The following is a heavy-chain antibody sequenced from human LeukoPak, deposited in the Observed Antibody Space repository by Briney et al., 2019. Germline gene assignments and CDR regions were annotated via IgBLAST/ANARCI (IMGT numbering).Heavy chain of an antibody. CDR1: GFTFGSYS. J-gene: IGHJ5*02. V-gene: IGHV3-21*01. CDR2: ISSSSSYI. Sequence: GGSLRLSCAASGFTFGSYSMNWVRQAPGKGLEWVSSISSSSSYIYYADSVKGRFTISKDNAKNSLYLQMNSLRAEDTAVYYCATTVVTRFDPWGQGTLVTVSS. CDR3: ATTVVTRFDP. D-gene: IGHD4-23*01.